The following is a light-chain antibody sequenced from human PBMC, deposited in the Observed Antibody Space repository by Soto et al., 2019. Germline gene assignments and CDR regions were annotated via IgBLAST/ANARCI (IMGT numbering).Light chain of an antibody. CDR1: QYIHNY. Sequence: DIPMTQSPSTLSASVGDRVTITCRASQYIHNYLAWYQQKPGEAPKLLIYEAANLESGGPPRFSGSGTGTEFTLTISRLQPDDFATYYCQQSNNYPWTCGQGTRVEI. CDR3: QQSNNYPWT. CDR2: EAA. V-gene: IGKV1-5*03. J-gene: IGKJ1*01.